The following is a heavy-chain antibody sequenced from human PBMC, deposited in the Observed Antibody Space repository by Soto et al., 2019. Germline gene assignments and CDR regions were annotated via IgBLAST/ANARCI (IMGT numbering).Heavy chain of an antibody. Sequence: SETLSLTCTVSGDSITSYYWSWIRQPPGKGLEWIGYIYYSGSTDYTPSLKSRVTISVDTSKNQFSLKLSSVTAADTAVYYCARQRVSSGWSDYFDYWGQGAQVTVSS. CDR1: GDSITSYY. V-gene: IGHV4-59*08. CDR2: IYYSGST. CDR3: ARQRVSSGWSDYFDY. J-gene: IGHJ4*02. D-gene: IGHD6-19*01.